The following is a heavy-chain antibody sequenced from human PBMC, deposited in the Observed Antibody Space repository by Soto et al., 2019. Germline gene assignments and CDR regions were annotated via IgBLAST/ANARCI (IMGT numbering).Heavy chain of an antibody. J-gene: IGHJ4*02. Sequence: LSLTCTVSGGSISSGDYYWSWIRQPPGKGLEWIGYIYYSGSTYYNPSLKSRVTISVDTSKNQFSLKLSSVTAADTAVYYCARVRGYSYGLIDYWGQGTLVTVSS. CDR1: GGSISSGDYY. V-gene: IGHV4-30-4*01. CDR3: ARVRGYSYGLIDY. D-gene: IGHD5-18*01. CDR2: IYYSGST.